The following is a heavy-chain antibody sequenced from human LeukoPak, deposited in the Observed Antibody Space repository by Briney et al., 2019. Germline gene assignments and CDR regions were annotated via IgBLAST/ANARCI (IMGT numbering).Heavy chain of an antibody. CDR3: AKDPQHLYYYDSSGYYLN. Sequence: GGSLRLSCAASGFIFSTYVMSWVRQAPGKGLEWVSSIGDSGRVTYYADSVKGHFTISRDNSKSTLYLQMNSLRAEDTAVYYCAKDPQHLYYYDSSGYYLNWGQGTLVTVSS. D-gene: IGHD3-22*01. V-gene: IGHV3-23*01. CDR2: IGDSGRVT. J-gene: IGHJ4*02. CDR1: GFIFSTYV.